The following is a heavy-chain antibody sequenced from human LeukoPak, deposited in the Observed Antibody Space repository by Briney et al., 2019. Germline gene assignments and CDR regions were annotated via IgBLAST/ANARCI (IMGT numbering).Heavy chain of an antibody. V-gene: IGHV3-23*01. J-gene: IGHJ3*02. CDR3: ARDSGYGDYVYAFDI. Sequence: GGSLRLSCAASGFTFSSYAMSWVRQAPGKGLEWVSAISGSGGSTYYADSVKGRFTISRDNAKNSLYLQMNSLRAEDTAVYYCARDSGYGDYVYAFDIWGQGTMVTVSS. CDR2: ISGSGGST. CDR1: GFTFSSYA. D-gene: IGHD4-17*01.